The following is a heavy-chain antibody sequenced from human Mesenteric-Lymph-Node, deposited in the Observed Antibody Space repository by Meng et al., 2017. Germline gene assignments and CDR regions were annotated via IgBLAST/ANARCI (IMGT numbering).Heavy chain of an antibody. Sequence: HLRLTESGPGLVRPPETLSLTCIVSGGSISSRAYHWGWIRQPPGKGLEWIGKIYHSGITIYNPSLKSRVTMSVDNSKNQFSLKLNSMTAADTAVYYCARDPTGGEDHQRVWGQGTLVTGSS. CDR1: GGSISSRAYH. CDR3: ARDPTGGEDHQRV. D-gene: IGHD1-14*01. V-gene: IGHV4-39*07. CDR2: IYHSGIT. J-gene: IGHJ4*02.